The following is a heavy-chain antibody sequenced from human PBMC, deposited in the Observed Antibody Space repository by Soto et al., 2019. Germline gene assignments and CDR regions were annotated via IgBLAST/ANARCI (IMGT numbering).Heavy chain of an antibody. CDR2: IYHSGST. J-gene: IGHJ6*02. D-gene: IGHD5-18*01. Sequence: PSETLSLTCAVSGGSISSSNWWSWVRQPPGKGLEWIGEIYHSGSTNYNPSLKSRVTISVDKSKNLFSLKLSSVTAADTAVYYCAREARGNSRVYYYYGMDVWGQGTTVTVSS. CDR1: GGSISSSNW. V-gene: IGHV4-4*02. CDR3: AREARGNSRVYYYYGMDV.